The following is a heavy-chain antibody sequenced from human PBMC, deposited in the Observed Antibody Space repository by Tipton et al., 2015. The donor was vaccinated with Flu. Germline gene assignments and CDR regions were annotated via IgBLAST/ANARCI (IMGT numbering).Heavy chain of an antibody. D-gene: IGHD3-3*01. CDR1: GFTFSDDY. J-gene: IGHJ6*01. CDR2: ISSSGSTI. Sequence: QLVQSGGGLVKPGGYLRLSCAASGFTFSDDYMSWIRQAPGKGLEWVSHISSSGSTINYAVSVKGRFTISRDNAKNSLYLQMNSLRAEDTAVYYCARDHPPTITVLGEITAFFGMDVRGEGATVTVAS. V-gene: IGHV3-11*01. CDR3: ARDHPPTITVLGEITAFFGMDV.